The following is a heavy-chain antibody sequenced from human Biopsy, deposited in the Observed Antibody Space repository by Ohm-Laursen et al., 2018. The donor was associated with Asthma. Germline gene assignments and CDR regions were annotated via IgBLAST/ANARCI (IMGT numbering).Heavy chain of an antibody. CDR1: GFTFSSYG. Sequence: SLRLSCTASGFTFSSYGMDWARQAPGKGLEWVAVISYDGNHKFYEDSVKGRFTISRDNSKNTLYLQMNSLRTEDTAVYYCAKRRGYSGHDNDYWGQGTLVIVSS. D-gene: IGHD5-12*01. CDR3: AKRRGYSGHDNDY. J-gene: IGHJ4*02. CDR2: ISYDGNHK. V-gene: IGHV3-30*18.